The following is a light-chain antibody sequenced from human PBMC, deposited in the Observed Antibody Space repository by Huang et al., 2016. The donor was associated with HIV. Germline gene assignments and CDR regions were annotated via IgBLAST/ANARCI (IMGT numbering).Light chain of an antibody. CDR2: EAS. CDR3: QQYDSFPT. CDR1: QDISNY. V-gene: IGKV1-33*01. J-gene: IGKJ3*01. Sequence: DIQMTQSPSSLSASVGDRVTITCQASQDISNYLSWFQQKPGKAPKLLVYEASNLETGVPSRFSGSGSGTHITFTISSLQSDDIATYYCQQYDSFPTFGPGTKVHI.